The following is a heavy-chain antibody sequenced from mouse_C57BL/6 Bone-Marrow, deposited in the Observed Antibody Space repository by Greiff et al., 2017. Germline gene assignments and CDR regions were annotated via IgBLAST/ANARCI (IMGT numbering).Heavy chain of an antibody. Sequence: EVKLQESGPGMVKPSQSLSLTCTVTGYSITSGYDWHWIRHFPGNKLEWMGYICYSGSTNYNPSFKSRISITHDTSKNHFFLKLNSVTTEDTATNYCARRSRPWYFDAWGTETTVTVSS. J-gene: IGHJ1*03. V-gene: IGHV3-1*01. CDR3: ARRSRPWYFDA. CDR1: GYSITSGYD. CDR2: ICYSGST.